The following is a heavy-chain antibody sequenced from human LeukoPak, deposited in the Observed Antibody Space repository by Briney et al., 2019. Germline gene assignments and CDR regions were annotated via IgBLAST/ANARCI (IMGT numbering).Heavy chain of an antibody. D-gene: IGHD3-10*01. CDR3: VRGLYGLGWDY. V-gene: IGHV3-64D*06. Sequence: GGSLRLSCSASRFSLSSYNMHWVRQAPGKGLEFVSGVRSDWGTTDYADSARDRFTISRDNSKNTLYLQMSSLRAEDTAIYYCVRGLYGLGWDYWGPGTLVTVSS. CDR2: VRSDWGTT. CDR1: RFSLSSYN. J-gene: IGHJ4*02.